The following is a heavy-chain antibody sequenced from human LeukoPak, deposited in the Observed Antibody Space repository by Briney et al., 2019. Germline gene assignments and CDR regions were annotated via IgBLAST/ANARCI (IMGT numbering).Heavy chain of an antibody. CDR3: ARDPGRMVRGSRRGYDGNYYYMDV. CDR1: SASISSYY. D-gene: IGHD3-10*01. CDR2: ISYSRSS. J-gene: IGHJ6*03. V-gene: IGHV4-59*01. Sequence: SETLSLTCTVSSASISSYYWSWLRQPPRKALEWIGEISYSRSSSYNPSLKSRVTISADTSNNQFSLKLNSVTAADTAVYYCARDPGRMVRGSRRGYDGNYYYMDVWGKGTTVTISS.